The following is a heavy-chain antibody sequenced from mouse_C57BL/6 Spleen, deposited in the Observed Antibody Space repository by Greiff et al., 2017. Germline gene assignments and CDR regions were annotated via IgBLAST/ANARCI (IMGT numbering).Heavy chain of an antibody. Sequence: VQLKQSGPELVKPGDSVKISCKASGYSFTGYFMNWVMQSHGKSLEWIGRINPYNGDTFYNQKFKGKATLTVDKSPSTAHMELRSLTSEDSSVYYCAREGYYYGSSSYAMDYWGQGTSVTVSS. CDR1: GYSFTGYF. D-gene: IGHD1-1*01. CDR2: INPYNGDT. V-gene: IGHV1-20*01. CDR3: AREGYYYGSSSYAMDY. J-gene: IGHJ4*01.